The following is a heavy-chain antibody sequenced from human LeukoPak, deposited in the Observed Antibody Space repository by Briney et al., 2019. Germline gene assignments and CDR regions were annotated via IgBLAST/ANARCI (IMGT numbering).Heavy chain of an antibody. Sequence: SQTLSLTCTVSGGSISSGGYYWSWIRQHPGKGLEWIGYIYYSGSTYYNPSLKSRVTISVDTSKNQFSLKLSSVTAADTAVYYCARDSTALLDYGGIDYWGQGILVTVSS. J-gene: IGHJ4*02. CDR3: ARDSTALLDYGGIDY. CDR2: IYYSGST. CDR1: GGSISSGGYY. D-gene: IGHD4-23*01. V-gene: IGHV4-31*03.